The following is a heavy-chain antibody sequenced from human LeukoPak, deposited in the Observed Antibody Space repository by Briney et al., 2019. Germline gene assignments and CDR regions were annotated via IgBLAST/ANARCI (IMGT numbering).Heavy chain of an antibody. D-gene: IGHD2/OR15-2a*01. Sequence: PGGSLRLSCAASGFTFSTYSMNWVRQAPGKGLVWVSAITSSSSNIYYADSVKGRFTISRDNAKNSLYLQMNSLRAEATAVYYCARSNLNDYWGQGTLVTVSS. CDR3: ARSNLNDY. J-gene: IGHJ4*02. CDR1: GFTFSTYS. V-gene: IGHV3-21*01. CDR2: ITSSSSNI.